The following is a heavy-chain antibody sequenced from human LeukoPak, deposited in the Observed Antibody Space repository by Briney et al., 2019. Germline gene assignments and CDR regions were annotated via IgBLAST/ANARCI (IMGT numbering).Heavy chain of an antibody. J-gene: IGHJ6*02. CDR2: IGTAGDT. D-gene: IGHD6-13*01. Sequence: PGGSLRLSCAASGFTFSSYDMHWVRQATGKGVEWVSAIGTAGDTYYPGSVKGRFNISRENAKNSLYLQMDSLRAGDTAVYYCARGGPAAAGPRSYYYDMDVWGQGTTVTVSS. CDR1: GFTFSSYD. CDR3: ARGGPAAAGPRSYYYDMDV. V-gene: IGHV3-13*01.